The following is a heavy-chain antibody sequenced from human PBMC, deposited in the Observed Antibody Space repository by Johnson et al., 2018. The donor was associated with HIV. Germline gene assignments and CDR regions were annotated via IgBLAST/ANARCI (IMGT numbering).Heavy chain of an antibody. CDR1: GFTFSSYG. Sequence: QVLLVESGGGVVQPGGSLRLSCAASGFTFSSYGMHWVRQAPGKGLEWVAYIRYDGSNNYYADSVKGRFIISRDNSKNTLYLQMNSLRVEDTAVYYCAKDPGYCSGGSCYTLIGWGVWGQGTMVTVSS. CDR3: AKDPGYCSGGSCYTLIGWGV. J-gene: IGHJ3*01. CDR2: IRYDGSNN. D-gene: IGHD2-15*01. V-gene: IGHV3-30*02.